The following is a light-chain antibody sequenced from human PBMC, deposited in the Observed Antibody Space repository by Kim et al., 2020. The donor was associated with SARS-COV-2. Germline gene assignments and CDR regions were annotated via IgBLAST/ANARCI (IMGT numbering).Light chain of an antibody. V-gene: IGKV1-33*01. CDR1: QDIGKY. CDR2: DAS. CDR3: QQYDYLYT. J-gene: IGKJ2*01. Sequence: LSASVGDRVTITCQASQDIGKYLNWYQQKPGKAPKLLIYDASDLKTGVPSRFSGSGSGTDFTFTISSLQPEDIATYYCQQYDYLYTFGQGTKLEIK.